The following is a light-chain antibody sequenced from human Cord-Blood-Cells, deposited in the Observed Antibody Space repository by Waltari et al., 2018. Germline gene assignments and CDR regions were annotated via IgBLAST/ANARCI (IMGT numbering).Light chain of an antibody. Sequence: DIQMTQSPSSLSASVGDSVTITCRASQSISSYLTWYQRKPGKAPKLLIYAASSLQSGVPSRFSGSGSGTDFTLTISSLQPEDFATYYCQQSYSTPITFGQGTRLEIK. J-gene: IGKJ5*01. V-gene: IGKV1-39*01. CDR1: QSISSY. CDR2: AAS. CDR3: QQSYSTPIT.